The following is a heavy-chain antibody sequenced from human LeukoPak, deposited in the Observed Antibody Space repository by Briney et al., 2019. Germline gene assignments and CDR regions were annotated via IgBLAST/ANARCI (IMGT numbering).Heavy chain of an antibody. CDR2: ISSSSSYI. D-gene: IGHD2-2*01. J-gene: IGHJ4*02. Sequence: GGSLRLSCAASGFTFSSYSMNWVRQAPGKGLEWVSSISSSSSYIYYADSVKGRFTISRGNAKNSLYLQMNSLRAEDTAVYYCARLLEVVPAAMDDYWGQGTLVTVSS. CDR1: GFTFSSYS. CDR3: ARLLEVVPAAMDDY. V-gene: IGHV3-21*01.